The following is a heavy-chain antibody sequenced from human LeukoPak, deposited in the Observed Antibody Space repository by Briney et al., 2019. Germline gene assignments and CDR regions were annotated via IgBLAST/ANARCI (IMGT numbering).Heavy chain of an antibody. CDR2: IYHSGST. D-gene: IGHD5-24*01. Sequence: PSQTLSLTCTVSGGSISSGGYYWSWIRQPPGKGLEWIGYIYHSGSTYYNPSLKSRVTISVDRSKNQFSLKLSSVTAADTAVYYCARGRWSRGPYYGMDVWGQGTTVTVSS. J-gene: IGHJ6*02. V-gene: IGHV4-30-2*01. CDR1: GGSISSGGYY. CDR3: ARGRWSRGPYYGMDV.